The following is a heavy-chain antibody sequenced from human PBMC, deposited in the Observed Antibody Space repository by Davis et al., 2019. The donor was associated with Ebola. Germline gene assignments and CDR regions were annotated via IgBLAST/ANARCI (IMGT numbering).Heavy chain of an antibody. J-gene: IGHJ5*02. CDR1: GFNFSHYA. Sequence: GGSLRLSCAVSGFNFSHYAMSWVRQAPGKGLEWVACISGSGKTTYYADSVEGRFNISRDNSKNTLSLLMTSVRGEDSAVYYCAKDKGFWVPPDWFGPWGQGVQVTVSS. D-gene: IGHD3-16*01. CDR3: AKDKGFWVPPDWFGP. CDR2: ISGSGKTT. V-gene: IGHV3-23*01.